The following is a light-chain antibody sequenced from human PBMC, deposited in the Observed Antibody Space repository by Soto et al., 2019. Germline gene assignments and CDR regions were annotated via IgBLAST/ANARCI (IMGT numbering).Light chain of an antibody. Sequence: DVQMTQSPSTLAASVGDRVTITCRASQSISXWSXXXQQKTXXXPXXLXYXASTLNSXVPSRLSGSGSGTEFTLTISSLQPDDFATYYCQHYNSYSEAFGQATKVHI. CDR2: XAS. CDR3: QHYNSYSEA. J-gene: IGKJ1*01. V-gene: IGKV1-5*03. CDR1: QSISXW.